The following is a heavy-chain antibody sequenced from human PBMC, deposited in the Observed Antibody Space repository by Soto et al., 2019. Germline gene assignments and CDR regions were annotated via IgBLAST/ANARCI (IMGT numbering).Heavy chain of an antibody. V-gene: IGHV3-48*02. CDR1: GYTFSTYS. CDR2: INADSDTI. J-gene: IGHJ6*02. D-gene: IGHD3-3*01. CDR3: ARLYYDYV. Sequence: HLVESGGALVQPGGSLRLSCAASGYTFSTYSMNWVRQAPGKGLEWIAYINADSDTIFYADSVKGRFTISRDNAENALFLEMTNLRDDDSGVYYCARLYYDYVWGQGTAVTVSS.